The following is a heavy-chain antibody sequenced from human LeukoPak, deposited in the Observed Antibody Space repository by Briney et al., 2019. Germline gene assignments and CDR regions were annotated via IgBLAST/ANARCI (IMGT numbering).Heavy chain of an antibody. CDR1: GGSISSGSYY. Sequence: PSQTLSLTXTVSGGSISSGSYYWSWIRQPAGKGLEWIGRIYTSGSTNYNPSLKSRVTISVDTSKNQFSLKLSSVTAADTAVYYCASTTLDYYDSSGPPFDYWGQGTLVTVSS. D-gene: IGHD3-22*01. CDR3: ASTTLDYYDSSGPPFDY. J-gene: IGHJ4*02. CDR2: IYTSGST. V-gene: IGHV4-61*02.